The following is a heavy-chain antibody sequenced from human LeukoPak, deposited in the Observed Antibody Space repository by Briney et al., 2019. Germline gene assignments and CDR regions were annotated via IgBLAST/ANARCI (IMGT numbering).Heavy chain of an antibody. Sequence: PGGSLRLSCSASGYTFSNYWMSWVRQAPGKGLEYVANIKQDGSETYYVDSVKGRFTISRDNAKNSLYLQMNSLRAEDTAVYYCASSGWQQVFYWGQGTLVTVSS. CDR3: ASSGWQQVFY. CDR2: IKQDGSET. CDR1: GYTFSNYW. V-gene: IGHV3-7*01. D-gene: IGHD6-19*01. J-gene: IGHJ4*02.